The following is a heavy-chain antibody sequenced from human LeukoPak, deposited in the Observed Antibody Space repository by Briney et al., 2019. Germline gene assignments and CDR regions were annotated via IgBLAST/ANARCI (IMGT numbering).Heavy chain of an antibody. CDR2: INPTGGST. D-gene: IGHD6-19*01. CDR3: AGAVAEHQFDY. CDR1: GYTFTRYY. J-gene: IGHJ4*02. Sequence: ASVKVSCQASGYTFTRYYMHWVRQAPGQGLEWMGIINPTGGSTSYAQKFQGRVTMTRDMSTSTVYMELSSLRSEDTAVYYCAGAVAEHQFDYWGQGTLVTVSS. V-gene: IGHV1-46*01.